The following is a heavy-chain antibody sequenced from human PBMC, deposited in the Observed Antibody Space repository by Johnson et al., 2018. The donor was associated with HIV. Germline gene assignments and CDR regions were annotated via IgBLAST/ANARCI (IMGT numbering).Heavy chain of an antibody. Sequence: VQLVESGGGLVQPGRSLRLSCAASGFTFDDYAMHWVRQAPGKGLEWVSGISWNSGSIGYADSVKGRFTISRDNAKNSLYLQMNSLRAEDTALYYCAQKAVAGTFTDAFDIWGQGTMVTVCS. D-gene: IGHD6-19*01. V-gene: IGHV3-9*01. CDR1: GFTFDDYA. CDR3: AQKAVAGTFTDAFDI. J-gene: IGHJ3*02. CDR2: ISWNSGSI.